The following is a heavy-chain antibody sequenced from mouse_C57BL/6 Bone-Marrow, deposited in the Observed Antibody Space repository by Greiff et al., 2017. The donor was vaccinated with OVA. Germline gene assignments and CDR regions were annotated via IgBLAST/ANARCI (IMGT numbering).Heavy chain of an antibody. V-gene: IGHV5-17*01. D-gene: IGHD1-1*01. Sequence: VHLQQSGGGLVKPGGSLKLSCAASGFTFSDYGMHWVRQAPEKGLEWVAYISSGSSTIYYADTVKGRFTISRDNDKNTLFLQMTSLRSEDTAMYYCARTTVVAFDYWGQGTTLTVSS. CDR3: ARTTVVAFDY. CDR2: ISSGSSTI. J-gene: IGHJ2*01. CDR1: GFTFSDYG.